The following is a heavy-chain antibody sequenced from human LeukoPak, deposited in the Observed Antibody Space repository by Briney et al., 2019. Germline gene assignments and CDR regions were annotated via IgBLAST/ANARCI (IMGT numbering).Heavy chain of an antibody. CDR2: IYYSGST. CDR3: ARGRGGFYYLDY. D-gene: IGHD2-15*01. CDR1: GGSIINYY. J-gene: IGHJ4*02. Sequence: SDTLSLTCPVSGGSIINYYWNWIRQPPGKGLEWIGQIYYSGSTNYNPSLKSRVTISVDTSKNQFSLKLSSVTAADTAIYYCARGRGGFYYLDYWGLGTMVTVSS. V-gene: IGHV4-59*07.